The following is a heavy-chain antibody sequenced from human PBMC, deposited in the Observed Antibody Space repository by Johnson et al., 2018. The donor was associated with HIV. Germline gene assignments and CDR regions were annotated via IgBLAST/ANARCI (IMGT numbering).Heavy chain of an antibody. Sequence: QVQLVESGGGVVQPGRSLRLSCAASGFTFSSYAMHWVRQAPGKGLEWVAVISYDGSNKYYADSVKGRFTIYRDNSKNTLYLQMNSLRAEDTAVYYCARGGKRVMAAFDIWGQGTMVTVSS. CDR3: ARGGKRVMAAFDI. J-gene: IGHJ3*02. CDR1: GFTFSSYA. CDR2: ISYDGSNK. V-gene: IGHV3-30-3*01. D-gene: IGHD3-16*01.